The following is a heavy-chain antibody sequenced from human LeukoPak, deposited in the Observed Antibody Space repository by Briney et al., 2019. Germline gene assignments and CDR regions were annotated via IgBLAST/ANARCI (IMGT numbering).Heavy chain of an antibody. CDR2: IIPIFGTA. J-gene: IGHJ4*02. CDR3: ARGYYDSSGYYS. Sequence: ASVNVSCKASGGTFSSYAISWVRQAPGQGLEWMGGIIPIFGTANYAQKFQGRVTITADESTSTAYMELSSLRSEDTAVYYCARGYYDSSGYYSWGQGTLVTVSS. D-gene: IGHD3-22*01. V-gene: IGHV1-69*13. CDR1: GGTFSSYA.